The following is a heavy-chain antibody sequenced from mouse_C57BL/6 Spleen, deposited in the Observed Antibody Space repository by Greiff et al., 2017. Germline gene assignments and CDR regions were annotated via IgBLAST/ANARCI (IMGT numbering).Heavy chain of an antibody. J-gene: IGHJ4*01. CDR2: INYDGSST. V-gene: IGHV5-16*01. CDR3: ARAPYYGSSYVDYAMDY. Sequence: EVKLVESEGGLVQPGSSMKLSCTASGFTFSDYYMAWVRQVPEKGLEWVANINYDGSSTYYLDSLKSRFIISSDNAKNILYLQMSSLKSEDTATYYCARAPYYGSSYVDYAMDYWGQGTSVTVSS. D-gene: IGHD1-1*01. CDR1: GFTFSDYY.